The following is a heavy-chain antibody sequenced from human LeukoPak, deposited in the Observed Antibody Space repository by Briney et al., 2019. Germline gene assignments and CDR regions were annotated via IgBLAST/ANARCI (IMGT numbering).Heavy chain of an antibody. J-gene: IGHJ4*02. CDR3: AKDFGYSCGYGFDY. D-gene: IGHD5-18*01. CDR2: INWNSGRI. V-gene: IGHV3-9*01. Sequence: PGGSLRLSCAASGFTFDDYAMHWVRQAPGKGLEWVSGINWNSGRIAYADSVKGRFTISRDNAKNSLYLQMNSLRAEDTALYYCAKDFGYSCGYGFDYWGQGTLVTVSS. CDR1: GFTFDDYA.